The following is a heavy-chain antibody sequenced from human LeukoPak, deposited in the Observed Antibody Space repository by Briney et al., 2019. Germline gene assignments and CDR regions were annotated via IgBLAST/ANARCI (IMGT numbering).Heavy chain of an antibody. CDR3: ARDYGGYNHFDY. CDR2: ISSSSAYI. V-gene: IGHV3-21*01. J-gene: IGHJ4*02. Sequence: GGSLRLSCAASGFTFSGYSMNWVRQAPGKGLEWVSSISSSSAYIYYADSAKGRFTISRDNAENSLFLQMNSLRAEDTAVYYCARDYGGYNHFDYWGQGTLVTVSS. D-gene: IGHD5-12*01. CDR1: GFTFSGYS.